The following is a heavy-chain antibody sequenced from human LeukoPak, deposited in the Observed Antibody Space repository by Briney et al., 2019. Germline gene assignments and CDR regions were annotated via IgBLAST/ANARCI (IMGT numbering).Heavy chain of an antibody. CDR1: GYTFTSYG. J-gene: IGHJ4*02. CDR2: ISAYNGKT. CDR3: ARVTGRRLRLGELHASRRHYYFDY. Sequence: ASVKVSCKASGYTFTSYGISWVRQAAGQGVEWMGWISAYNGKTNYAKKLKGRVTMTTDTSTSTAYMELRSLRSDDTAVYYCARVTGRRLRLGELHASRRHYYFDYWGQGTLVTVSS. D-gene: IGHD3-16*01. V-gene: IGHV1-18*01.